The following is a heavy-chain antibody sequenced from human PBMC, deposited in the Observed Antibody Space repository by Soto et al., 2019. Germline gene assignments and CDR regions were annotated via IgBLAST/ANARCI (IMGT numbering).Heavy chain of an antibody. J-gene: IGHJ6*03. CDR2: INHSGST. D-gene: IGHD2-2*01. Sequence: QVQLQQWGAGLLKPSETLSLTCAVYGGSFSGYYWSWIRQPPGKGLEWIGEINHSGSTNYNPSLKSRVTISVDTSKNQFSLKLSSVTAADTAVYYCARGRRYCSSTSCYASYYYYMDVWGKGTTVTVSS. V-gene: IGHV4-34*01. CDR1: GGSFSGYY. CDR3: ARGRRYCSSTSCYASYYYYMDV.